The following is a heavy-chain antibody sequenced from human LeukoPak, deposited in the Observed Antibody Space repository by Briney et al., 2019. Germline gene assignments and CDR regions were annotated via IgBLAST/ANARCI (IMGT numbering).Heavy chain of an antibody. J-gene: IGHJ3*02. CDR2: ISSSSSYI. CDR1: GFTFSSYS. D-gene: IGHD6-25*01. CDR3: AREERLRRPYVFDI. V-gene: IGHV3-21*01. Sequence: GGSLRLSCAASGFTFSSYSMNWVRQAPGKGLEWVSSISSSSSYIYYADSVKGRFTISRDNAKNSLYLQMNSLRAEDTAVYYCAREERLRRPYVFDIWGQGTMVTVSS.